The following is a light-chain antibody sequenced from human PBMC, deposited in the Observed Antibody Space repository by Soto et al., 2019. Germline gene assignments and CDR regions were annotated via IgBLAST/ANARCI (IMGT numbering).Light chain of an antibody. CDR1: SSDVGSSNL. J-gene: IGLJ1*01. Sequence: QSALTQPASVSGSPGQSITISCTGTSSDVGSSNLVSWYQQHPGKAPKVIIYEGSKRPSGVSNRFSGSMSANTASLTISGLQAEDEANYYCCSFVGSNTYVFGTGTKLTV. V-gene: IGLV2-23*01. CDR3: CSFVGSNTYV. CDR2: EGS.